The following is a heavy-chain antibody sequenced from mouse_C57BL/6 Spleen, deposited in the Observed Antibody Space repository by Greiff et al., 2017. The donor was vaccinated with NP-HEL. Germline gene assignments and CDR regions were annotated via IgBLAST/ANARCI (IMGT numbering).Heavy chain of an antibody. J-gene: IGHJ3*01. CDR2: IYPGDGDT. V-gene: IGHV1-82*01. D-gene: IGHD1-1*01. CDR1: GYAFSSSW. Sequence: QVQLQQSGPELVKPGASVKISCKASGYAFSSSWMNWVKQRPGKGLEWIGRIYPGDGDTNYNGKFKGKATLTADKSSSTAYMQLSSLTSEDSAVYFCANYYGSSYLFAYWGQGTLVTVSA. CDR3: ANYYGSSYLFAY.